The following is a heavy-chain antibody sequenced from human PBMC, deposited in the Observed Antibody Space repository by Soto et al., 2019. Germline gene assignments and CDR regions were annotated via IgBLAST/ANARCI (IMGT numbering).Heavy chain of an antibody. CDR1: GGSISSSSYY. CDR3: ASLNRVGYSGMDV. CDR2: IYYSGST. J-gene: IGHJ6*02. V-gene: IGHV4-39*01. D-gene: IGHD1-26*01. Sequence: SETLSLTCTVSGGSISSSSYYWGWIRQPPGKGLEWIGSIYYSGSTYYNPSLKSRVTISVDTSKNQFSLKLSSVTAADTAVYYCASLNRVGYSGMDVWGQGTTVTVSS.